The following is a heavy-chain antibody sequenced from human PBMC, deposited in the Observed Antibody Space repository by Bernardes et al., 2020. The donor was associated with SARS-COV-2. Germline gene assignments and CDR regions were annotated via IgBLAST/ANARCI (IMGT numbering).Heavy chain of an antibody. Sequence: SETLSLTCVVSGYSISSGYYWGWIRQPPGKGLEWIGSFYHSGSTYYNPSLKSRVTISVDTSKNQFSLKLTSVTAADTAMYYCARGRSLPPSFDYWGQGTLVTVSS. CDR1: GYSISSGYY. CDR2: FYHSGST. V-gene: IGHV4-38-2*01. J-gene: IGHJ4*02. CDR3: ARGRSLPPSFDY.